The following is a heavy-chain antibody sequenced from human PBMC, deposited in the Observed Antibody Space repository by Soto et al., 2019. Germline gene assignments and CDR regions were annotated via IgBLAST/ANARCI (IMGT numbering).Heavy chain of an antibody. Sequence: GGSLRLSCAASGFMFSAYTMNWVRQAPVKGMEWLSSISDDSRYIDYADSLRGRFNVPRHNARNSLYLQSGGLGVEDTAVYYCATPYYFNPLGPGTLVTVSS. CDR2: ISDDSRYI. CDR3: ATPYYFNP. J-gene: IGHJ5*02. D-gene: IGHD3-22*01. CDR1: GFMFSAYT. V-gene: IGHV3-21*06.